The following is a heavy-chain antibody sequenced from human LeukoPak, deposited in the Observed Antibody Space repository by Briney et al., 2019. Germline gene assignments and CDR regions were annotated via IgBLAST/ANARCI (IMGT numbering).Heavy chain of an antibody. J-gene: IGHJ6*04. V-gene: IGHV3-48*04. Sequence: PGGSLRLSCAASGVTFSYYGMDWVRQAPGQGLEWVAHIGIRSRTIYYADSVKGRFTISRDNAKNSLYLQMNSLRAEDTAVCYCAELGITMIGGVWGKGTTVTISP. CDR2: IGIRSRTI. CDR1: GVTFSYYG. D-gene: IGHD3-10*02. CDR3: AELGITMIGGV.